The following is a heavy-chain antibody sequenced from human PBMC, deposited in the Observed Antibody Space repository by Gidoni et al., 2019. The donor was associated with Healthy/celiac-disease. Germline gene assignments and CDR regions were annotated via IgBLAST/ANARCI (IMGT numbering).Heavy chain of an antibody. CDR3: ARALLSSLYYFDY. V-gene: IGHV4-34*01. Sequence: QVQLQQWGAGLLKPSATLSLTCAVYGGSFSGYYWSWIRQPPGNGLEWNGEINHSRSTNYNPSLKRRVTISVDTSKNQFSLKLSSVTAADTAVYYCARALLSSLYYFDYWGQGTLVTVSS. J-gene: IGHJ4*02. CDR2: INHSRST. CDR1: GGSFSGYY. D-gene: IGHD3-16*02.